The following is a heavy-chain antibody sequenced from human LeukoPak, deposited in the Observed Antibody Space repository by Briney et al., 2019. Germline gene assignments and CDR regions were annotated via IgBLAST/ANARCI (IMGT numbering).Heavy chain of an antibody. CDR3: ARDWGFGDSEDWFDP. CDR1: GDSLRTTTYY. D-gene: IGHD3-10*01. Sequence: PSETLSLTCTVSGDSLRTTTYYWNWIHQPPGKGLEWIGGLYHSGTIYYNPSLKSRVTISADKSKNHFSLKLTSVTAADTAVYYCARDWGFGDSEDWFDPWGQGTLVTVSS. CDR2: LYHSGTI. V-gene: IGHV4-39*07. J-gene: IGHJ5*02.